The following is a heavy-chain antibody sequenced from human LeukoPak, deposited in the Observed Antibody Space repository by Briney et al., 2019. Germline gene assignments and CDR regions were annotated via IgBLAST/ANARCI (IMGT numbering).Heavy chain of an antibody. CDR2: IYWNDDK. CDR3: AHRPYYYDSSGYYGGGYAFDI. CDR1: GFSLSTRGVG. D-gene: IGHD3-22*01. Sequence: ESGPTLVNPTQTLTFTCTFSGFSLSTRGVGVGWIRQPPGKALEWLSLIYWNDDKRYSPSLKSRLTITKDTSKNQVVLTMTNMDPVDTATYYCAHRPYYYDSSGYYGGGYAFDIWGQGTMVTVSS. V-gene: IGHV2-5*01. J-gene: IGHJ3*02.